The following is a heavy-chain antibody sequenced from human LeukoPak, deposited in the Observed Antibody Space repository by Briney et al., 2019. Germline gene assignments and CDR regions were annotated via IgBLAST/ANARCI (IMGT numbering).Heavy chain of an antibody. CDR1: GGSISSYY. Sequence: SETLSLTRTVSGGSISSYYWSWIRQPPGKGLEWIGYIYYSGSTNYNPSLKSRVTISVDTSKNQFSLKLSSVTAADTAVYYCARGIGSFYYFDYWGQGARVTVSS. V-gene: IGHV4-59*01. J-gene: IGHJ4*02. CDR2: IYYSGST. CDR3: ARGIGSFYYFDY. D-gene: IGHD2-15*01.